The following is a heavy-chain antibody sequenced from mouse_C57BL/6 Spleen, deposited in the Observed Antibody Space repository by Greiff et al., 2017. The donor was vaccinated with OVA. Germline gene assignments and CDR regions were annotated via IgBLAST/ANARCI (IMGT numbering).Heavy chain of an antibody. V-gene: IGHV1-22*01. CDR1: GYTFTDYN. CDR2: INPNNGGT. D-gene: IGHD4-1*01. Sequence: VHVKQSGPELVKPGASVKMSCKASGYTFTDYNMHWVKQSHGKSLEWIGYINPNNGGTSYNQKFKGKATLTVNKSSSTAYMELRSLTSEASAVYYCARGGTGMFAYWGQGTLVTVSA. J-gene: IGHJ3*01. CDR3: ARGGTGMFAY.